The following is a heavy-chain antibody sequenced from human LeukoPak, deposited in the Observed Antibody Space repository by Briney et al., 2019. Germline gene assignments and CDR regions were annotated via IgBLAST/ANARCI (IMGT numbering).Heavy chain of an antibody. J-gene: IGHJ4*02. Sequence: PGGSLRLSCAASGFTFSSYALSWVRQAPGKGLAWVSTISGSGGNTPYADSVKGLFTISRDNYKNTLHLQMNSLRAEDTAVYYCAKVSGDSSAWFQLFDYWGQGTLVTVSS. CDR2: ISGSGGNT. V-gene: IGHV3-23*01. CDR1: GFTFSSYA. CDR3: AKVSGDSSAWFQLFDY. D-gene: IGHD6-19*01.